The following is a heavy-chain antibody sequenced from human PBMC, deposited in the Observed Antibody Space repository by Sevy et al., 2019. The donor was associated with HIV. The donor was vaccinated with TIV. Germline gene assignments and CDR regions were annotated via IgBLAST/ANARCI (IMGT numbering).Heavy chain of an antibody. D-gene: IGHD2-2*01. CDR2: KKKDGSEK. J-gene: IGHJ6*02. CDR1: GFTFSTYW. Sequence: GGSLRLSCAASGFTFSTYWMSWVRQAPGKGLEWVANKKKDGSEKYYVDSVKGRFTISRDNAKNSLHLQMKSLRAEDTAVYYCARDCSSTSCLWGLDVWGQGTTVTVSS. CDR3: ARDCSSTSCLWGLDV. V-gene: IGHV3-7*03.